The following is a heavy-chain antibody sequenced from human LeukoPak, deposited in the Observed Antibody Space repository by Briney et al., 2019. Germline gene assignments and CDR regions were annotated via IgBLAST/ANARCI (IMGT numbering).Heavy chain of an antibody. CDR3: TRESPDWFDS. CDR1: GFTFSNYE. Sequence: GGSLRLSCAASGFTFSNYEMNWVRRAPGKGLEWISYIHSSGRVIHYADSVKGRFTISRDNAENSLYLQMNSLRADDTAVYYCTRESPDWFDSWGQGTLVTVSS. J-gene: IGHJ5*01. V-gene: IGHV3-48*03. CDR2: IHSSGRVI.